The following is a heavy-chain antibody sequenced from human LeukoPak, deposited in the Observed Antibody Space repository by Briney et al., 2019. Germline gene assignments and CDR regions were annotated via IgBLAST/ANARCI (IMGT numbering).Heavy chain of an antibody. V-gene: IGHV3-23*01. CDR2: ISGSGGST. J-gene: IGHJ4*02. Sequence: GGSLRLSCAASGFTVSSNYMSWVRQAPGKGLEWVSAISGSGGSTYYADSVKGRFTISRDNSKNTLYLQMNSLRAEDTAVYYCAKVAAVAGYYFDYWGQGTLVTVSS. CDR1: GFTVSSNY. CDR3: AKVAAVAGYYFDY. D-gene: IGHD6-19*01.